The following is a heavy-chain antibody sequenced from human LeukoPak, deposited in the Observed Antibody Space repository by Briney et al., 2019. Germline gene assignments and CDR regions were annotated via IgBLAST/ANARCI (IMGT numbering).Heavy chain of an antibody. V-gene: IGHV3-21*01. D-gene: IGHD2-21*01. CDR3: ARLPWGGGGDKGYMDV. J-gene: IGHJ6*03. Sequence: PGGSLRLSCAASGFTFSSYSMNWVRQAPGKGLEWVSSISSSSRYIYYADSVKGRFTISRDNAKNSLYLQMNSLRAEDTAVYYCARLPWGGGGDKGYMDVWGKGTTVTVSS. CDR2: ISSSSRYI. CDR1: GFTFSSYS.